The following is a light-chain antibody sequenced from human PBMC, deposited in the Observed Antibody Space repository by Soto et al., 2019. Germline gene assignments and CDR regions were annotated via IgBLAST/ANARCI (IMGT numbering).Light chain of an antibody. CDR3: QQYNTYST. J-gene: IGKJ5*01. CDR1: QGIRND. CDR2: AAS. V-gene: IGKV1-17*01. Sequence: DIQMTQSPSSLSASVGDIVTITCRASQGIRNDLGWYQQKPGKAPKRLIYAASSLKSGVPSRFSGNGSGTEFTLTISSLQPDDFATYYCQQYNTYSTFGQGTRLEIK.